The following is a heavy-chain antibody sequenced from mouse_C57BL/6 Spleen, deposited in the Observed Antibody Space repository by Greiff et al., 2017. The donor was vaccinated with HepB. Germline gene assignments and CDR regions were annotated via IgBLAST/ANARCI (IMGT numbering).Heavy chain of an antibody. D-gene: IGHD2-5*01. CDR2: IDPETGGT. CDR1: GYTFTDYE. CDR3: TRHYSNSGAMDY. J-gene: IGHJ4*01. V-gene: IGHV1-15*01. Sequence: QVQLKESGAELVRPGASVTLSCKASGYTFTDYEMHWVKQTPVHGLEWIGAIDPETGGTAYNQKFKGKAILTADKSSSTAYMELRSLTSEDSAVYYCTRHYSNSGAMDYWGQGTSVTVSS.